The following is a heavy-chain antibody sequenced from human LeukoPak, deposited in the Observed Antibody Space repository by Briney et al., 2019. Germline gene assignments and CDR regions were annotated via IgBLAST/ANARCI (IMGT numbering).Heavy chain of an antibody. J-gene: IGHJ4*02. CDR2: IYYSGST. CDR3: SWNDGLDY. Sequence: SETLSLTCTVSGGSISSSSYYWGWIRQPPGKGLKWIGSIYYSGSTYYNPSLKNRVTISVDTPKNQFSLKLSSVTAADTAVYYCSWNDGLDYWGQGTLVTVSS. V-gene: IGHV4-39*01. D-gene: IGHD1-1*01. CDR1: GGSISSSSYY.